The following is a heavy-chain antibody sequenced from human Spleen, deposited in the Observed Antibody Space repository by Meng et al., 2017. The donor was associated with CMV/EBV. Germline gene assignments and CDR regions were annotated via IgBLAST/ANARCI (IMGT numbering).Heavy chain of an antibody. CDR3: ARDPATVTTGGWFDP. V-gene: IGHV1-2*02. CDR2: INPNSGRT. J-gene: IGHJ5*02. Sequence: SGYSFIDYYIHWVRRAPGQGLEWMGWINPNSGRTSYARNFQGKVTMTRDTSINTGYMELGGLKSDDTAVYFCARDPATVTTGGWFDPWGQGTLVTVSS. D-gene: IGHD4-17*01. CDR1: GYSFIDYY.